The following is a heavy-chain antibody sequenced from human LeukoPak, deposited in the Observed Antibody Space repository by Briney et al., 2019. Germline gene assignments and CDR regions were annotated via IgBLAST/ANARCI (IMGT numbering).Heavy chain of an antibody. CDR2: IYHSGST. V-gene: IGHV4-38-2*01. J-gene: IGHJ4*02. CDR1: GYSISSAYY. D-gene: IGHD5-12*01. CDR3: ARLAGLRTHLFDY. Sequence: PSETLSRTCAVSGYSISSAYYWGWIRQPPGKGLEWIGTIYHSGSTYYNPSLKSRVSMSVDTSKNQFSLKLNSVTAEDTAVYYYARLAGLRTHLFDYWSQGTLVTVSS.